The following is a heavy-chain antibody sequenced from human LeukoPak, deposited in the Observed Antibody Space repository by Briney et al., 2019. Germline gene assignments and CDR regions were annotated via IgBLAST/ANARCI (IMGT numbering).Heavy chain of an antibody. J-gene: IGHJ4*02. V-gene: IGHV1-18*01. CDR3: ASTRFLEWLLSFDY. CDR2: ISAYNGNT. CDR1: GYTFTSYG. D-gene: IGHD3-3*01. Sequence: ASVKVSRKASGYTFTSYGISWVRQAPGQGLEWMGWISAYNGNTNYAQKLQGRVTMTTDTSTSTAYMELRSLRSDDTAVYYCASTRFLEWLLSFDYWGQGTLVTVSS.